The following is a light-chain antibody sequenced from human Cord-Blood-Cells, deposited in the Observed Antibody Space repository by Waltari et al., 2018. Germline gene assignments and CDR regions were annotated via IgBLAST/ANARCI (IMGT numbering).Light chain of an antibody. Sequence: DLQMTQSPSTLSASVGDSVTITCRASQSISSWLAWYQQKQGKAPKRLIHMSSSLESGVPARFSGSGSGTEFTLTISSLQRDDFATYYCQQYNSYSTFGHGTKVEIK. CDR2: MSS. V-gene: IGKV1-5*03. J-gene: IGKJ1*01. CDR1: QSISSW. CDR3: QQYNSYST.